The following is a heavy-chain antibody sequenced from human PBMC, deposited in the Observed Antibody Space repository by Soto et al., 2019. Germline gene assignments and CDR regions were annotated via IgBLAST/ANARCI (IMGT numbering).Heavy chain of an antibody. Sequence: PGGSLRLSCAASGFTFSSYDMHWVRQATGKGLEWVSAIGTAGDPYYPGSVKGRFTISRENAKNSLYLQMNSLRAGDTAVYYCARATGIAVAGTGGYYFDYWGQGTLVTVSS. V-gene: IGHV3-13*05. CDR3: ARATGIAVAGTGGYYFDY. J-gene: IGHJ4*02. CDR2: IGTAGDP. CDR1: GFTFSSYD. D-gene: IGHD6-19*01.